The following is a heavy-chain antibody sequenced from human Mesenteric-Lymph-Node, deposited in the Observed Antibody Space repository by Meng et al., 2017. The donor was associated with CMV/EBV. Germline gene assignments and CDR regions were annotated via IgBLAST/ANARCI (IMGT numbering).Heavy chain of an antibody. CDR2: ISSSSSYI. V-gene: IGHV3-21*01. CDR1: GFTFSSYS. J-gene: IGHJ4*02. CDR3: ARVGAPPPRYNYAGYYFDF. D-gene: IGHD5-18*01. Sequence: GESLKISCAASGFTFSSYSMNWVRQAPGKGLEWVSSISSSSSYIYYADSVKGRFTISRDNAKNSLYLQMNSLRAEDTAVYYCARVGAPPPRYNYAGYYFDFWGQGTLVTVSS.